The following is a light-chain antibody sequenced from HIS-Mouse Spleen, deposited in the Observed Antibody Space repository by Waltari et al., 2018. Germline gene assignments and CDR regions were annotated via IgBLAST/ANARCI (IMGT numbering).Light chain of an antibody. J-gene: IGKJ4*01. V-gene: IGKV3-20*01. CDR1: QSVSSSY. Sequence: EIVLTQSPGTLSLSPGERATLPCRASQSVSSSYLDWYQQKPGQAPRLLIYGASSRATGIPDRFSGSGSGTDFTLTISRLEPEDFAVYYCQQYGSSPPLTFGGGTKVEIK. CDR3: QQYGSSPPLT. CDR2: GAS.